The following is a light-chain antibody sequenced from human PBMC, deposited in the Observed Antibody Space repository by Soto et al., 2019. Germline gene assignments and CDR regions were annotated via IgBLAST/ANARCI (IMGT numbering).Light chain of an antibody. CDR2: DTS. J-gene: IGKJ2*01. V-gene: IGKV3-15*01. CDR3: QQYNIWPYT. CDR1: QSVSSL. Sequence: RVLTHSPSTLSVSPGERATLSCRASQSVSSLLAWYQQKPRQAPRLLIYDTSTRATGIPARFSGSGSGTDFTLTISSLQSEDFAIYYCQQYNIWPYTFGQGTKVDIK.